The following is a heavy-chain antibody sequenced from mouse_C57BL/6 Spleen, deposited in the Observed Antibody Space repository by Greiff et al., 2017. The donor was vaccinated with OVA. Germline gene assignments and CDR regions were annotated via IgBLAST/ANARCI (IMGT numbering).Heavy chain of an antibody. CDR2: IYPGNSDT. CDR1: GYTFTSYW. J-gene: IGHJ2*01. D-gene: IGHD1-1*01. V-gene: IGHV1-5*01. CDR3: TRSHGSSGYFDY. Sequence: VQLQQSGTVLARPGASVKMSCKTSGYTFTSYWMHWVKQRPGQGLEWIGAIYPGNSDTSYNQKFKGKAKLTAVTSASTAYMELSSLTNEDSAVYYCTRSHGSSGYFDYWGQGTTLTVSS.